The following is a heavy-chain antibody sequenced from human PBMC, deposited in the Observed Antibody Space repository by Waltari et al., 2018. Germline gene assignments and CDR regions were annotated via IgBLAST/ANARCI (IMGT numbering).Heavy chain of an antibody. Sequence: QLQLQESGPGLVKPSETLSLTCTVSGGSISSSSYYWGWIRQPPGKGLEWIGSIYYRGRTYYNPSLKGRVTISVDTSKNQFSLRLSSVTATDTAVYYCAREWGLLSAFDIWGQGTMVTVSS. CDR3: AREWGLLSAFDI. D-gene: IGHD1-26*01. V-gene: IGHV4-39*07. J-gene: IGHJ3*02. CDR1: GGSISSSSYY. CDR2: IYYRGRT.